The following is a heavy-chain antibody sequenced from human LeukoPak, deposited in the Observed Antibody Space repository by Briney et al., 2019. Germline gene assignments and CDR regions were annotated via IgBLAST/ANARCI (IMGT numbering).Heavy chain of an antibody. V-gene: IGHV3-7*01. CDR3: ARGVWAPFDS. D-gene: IGHD7-27*01. CDR2: IKQDGSEK. CDR1: GFSLSNYW. Sequence: TGGSLRLSCAASGFSLSNYWMNWVRQAPGKGLEWVANIKQDGSEKNYVDSVKGRFSISRDNAKNSLILQMNSLRDEDTAVYYCARGVWAPFDSWGQGTPVSVSS. J-gene: IGHJ4*02.